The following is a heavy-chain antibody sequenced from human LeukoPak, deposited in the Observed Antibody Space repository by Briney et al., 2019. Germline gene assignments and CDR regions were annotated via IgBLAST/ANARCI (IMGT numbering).Heavy chain of an antibody. CDR1: GFTFSDHW. D-gene: IGHD3-10*02. J-gene: IGHJ6*04. Sequence: GGSLRLSCAASGFTFSDHWMSWVRQAPGKVLEWVANINEDGSDKYYVDSVKGRFTISRDNAKNSLYLQMNSLRAEDTAVYYCAELGITMIGGVWGKGTTVTISS. V-gene: IGHV3-7*01. CDR2: INEDGSDK. CDR3: AELGITMIGGV.